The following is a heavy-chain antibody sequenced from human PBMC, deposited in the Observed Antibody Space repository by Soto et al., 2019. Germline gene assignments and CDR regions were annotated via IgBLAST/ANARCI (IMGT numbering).Heavy chain of an antibody. CDR2: ISSSGSTI. V-gene: IGHV3-11*01. CDR3: ARSHLYYDSSGYPDY. D-gene: IGHD3-22*01. J-gene: IGHJ4*02. CDR1: GGSVSSGSYY. Sequence: LSLTCTVSGGSVSSGSYYWSWIRQPPGKGLEWVSYISSSGSTIYYADSVKGRFTISRDNAKNSLYLQMNSLRAEDTAVYYCARSHLYYDSSGYPDYWGQGTLVTVSS.